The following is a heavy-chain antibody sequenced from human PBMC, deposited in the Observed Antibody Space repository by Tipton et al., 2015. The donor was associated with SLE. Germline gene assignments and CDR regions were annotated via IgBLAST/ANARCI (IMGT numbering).Heavy chain of an antibody. V-gene: IGHV3-21*01. CDR3: ARPYNNFWSGLSG. CDR1: GFTFSSYS. Sequence: SLRLSCAASGFTFSSYSMNWVRQAPGKGLEWVSSISSSSSYIYYADSVKGRFTISRDNAKNSLYLQMNSLRAEDTAVYYCARPYNNFWSGLSGWGQGSLVTVFS. D-gene: IGHD3-3*01. J-gene: IGHJ4*02. CDR2: ISSSSSYI.